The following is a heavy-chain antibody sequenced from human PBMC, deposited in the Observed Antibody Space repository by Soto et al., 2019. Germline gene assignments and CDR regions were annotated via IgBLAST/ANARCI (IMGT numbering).Heavy chain of an antibody. CDR1: GGSISSYY. CDR3: ARENTMVRGVRGYFDY. CDR2: IYYSGST. J-gene: IGHJ4*02. D-gene: IGHD3-10*01. V-gene: IGHV4-59*01. Sequence: PSETLSLTCTVSGGSISSYYWSWIRQPPGKGLEWIGYIYYSGSTNYNPSLKSRVTISVDTSKNQFSLKLSSVTAADTAVYYCARENTMVRGVRGYFDYWGQGTLVTV.